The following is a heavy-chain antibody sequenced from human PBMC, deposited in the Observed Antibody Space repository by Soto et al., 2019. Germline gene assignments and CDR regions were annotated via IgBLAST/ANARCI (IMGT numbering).Heavy chain of an antibody. CDR2: IDPSDSYT. D-gene: IGHD2-2*02. V-gene: IGHV5-10-1*01. J-gene: IGHJ5*02. CDR1: GYSFTSYW. Sequence: GESLKISCKGSGYSFTSYWISWVRQMPGKGLEWMGRIDPSDSYTNYSPSFQGHVTISADKSISTAYLQWSSLKASDTAMYYCARRGYCSSTSCYTSNPFDPWGQGTLVTVSS. CDR3: ARRGYCSSTSCYTSNPFDP.